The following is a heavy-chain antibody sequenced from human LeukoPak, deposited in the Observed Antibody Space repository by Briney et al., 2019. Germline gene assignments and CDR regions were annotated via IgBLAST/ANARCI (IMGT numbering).Heavy chain of an antibody. D-gene: IGHD4-17*01. CDR3: ARDKDYGEQLGY. V-gene: IGHV3-53*01. CDR2: IYSGGSI. CDR1: GFTFSSNH. J-gene: IGHJ4*02. Sequence: GGSLRLSCAASGFTFSSNHMTWVRQAPGKGLEWVSVIYSGGSIYYADSVKGRFTISRDTSKNTLYLQMNTLRAEDTAVYYCARDKDYGEQLGYWGQGTLVTVSS.